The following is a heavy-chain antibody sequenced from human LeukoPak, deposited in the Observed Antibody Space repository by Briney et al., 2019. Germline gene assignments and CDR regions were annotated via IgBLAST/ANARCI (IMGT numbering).Heavy chain of an antibody. CDR3: ARWRNWNFEWAVNWFDP. V-gene: IGHV1-69*13. J-gene: IGHJ5*02. CDR2: IIPIFGTA. D-gene: IGHD1-7*01. CDR1: GGTFSSYA. Sequence: GASVKVSCKASGGTFSSYAISWVRQAPGQGLEWMGGIIPIFGTANYAQKFQGRVTITADESTSTAHMELSSLRSEDTAVYYCARWRNWNFEWAVNWFDPWGQGTLVTVSS.